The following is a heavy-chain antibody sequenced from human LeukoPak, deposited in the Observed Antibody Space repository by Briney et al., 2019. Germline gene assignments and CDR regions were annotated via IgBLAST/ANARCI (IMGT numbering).Heavy chain of an antibody. Sequence: SGGSLRLSCAASGFTFSNYAMRWVRQAPGKGLEWVSGISGSGDSTYYVDSVKGRFTISRDNSKNTLYLQMNSLRAEDTAVYYCARRSGIAVAGAFDYWGQGTLVTVSS. CDR2: ISGSGDST. CDR3: ARRSGIAVAGAFDY. CDR1: GFTFSNYA. J-gene: IGHJ4*02. V-gene: IGHV3-23*01. D-gene: IGHD6-19*01.